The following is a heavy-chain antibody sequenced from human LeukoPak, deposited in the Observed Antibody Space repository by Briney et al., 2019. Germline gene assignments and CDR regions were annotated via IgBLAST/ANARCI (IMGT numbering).Heavy chain of an antibody. J-gene: IGHJ4*02. V-gene: IGHV4-34*01. Sequence: SETLSLTCAVYGGSFSGYYWSWIRQPPGKGLECMGEINHSGSTNYNPSLKSRGTISVDTSKNQFSLKLSSVTAADTAVYYCARVHYDILTGSSHLDYWGQGTLVTVSS. CDR1: GGSFSGYY. CDR3: ARVHYDILTGSSHLDY. D-gene: IGHD3-9*01. CDR2: INHSGST.